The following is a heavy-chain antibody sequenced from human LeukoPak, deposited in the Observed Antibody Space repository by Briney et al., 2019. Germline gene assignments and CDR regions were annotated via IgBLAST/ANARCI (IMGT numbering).Heavy chain of an antibody. CDR3: ATSKTGLAAAEE. Sequence: GASVKVSCKASGYTFTSYFIIWVRQAPGQGLEWMGWISAYNGNTNYAQKLQGRVTMTTDTSTSTAYMELRSLRSDDTAVYYCATSKTGLAAAEEWGQGTLVTVYS. V-gene: IGHV1-18*01. CDR2: ISAYNGNT. D-gene: IGHD6-13*01. CDR1: GYTFTSYF. J-gene: IGHJ4*02.